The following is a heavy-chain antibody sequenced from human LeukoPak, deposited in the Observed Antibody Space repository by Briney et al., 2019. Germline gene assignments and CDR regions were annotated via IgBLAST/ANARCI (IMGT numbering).Heavy chain of an antibody. CDR2: IYYSGST. V-gene: IGHV4-59*02. CDR1: GGSVSGHY. J-gene: IGHJ3*02. CDR3: ARGTYGDYVISAFDI. D-gene: IGHD4-17*01. Sequence: SETLSLTCAVSGGSVSGHYWDWIRQPPGKGLEWIGYIYYSGSTIYNPSLKSRVTISVDTAKNQFSLKLSSVTAADTAVYYCARGTYGDYVISAFDIWGQGTMVTVSS.